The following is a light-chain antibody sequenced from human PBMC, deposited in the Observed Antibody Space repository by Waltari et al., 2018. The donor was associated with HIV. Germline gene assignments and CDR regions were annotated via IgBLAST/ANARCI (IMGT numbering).Light chain of an antibody. V-gene: IGKV1-39*01. CDR2: AAS. J-gene: IGKJ5*01. CDR1: QSVSNS. CDR3: QQTYRTPQT. Sequence: IQMTQSPSSLSASVGDRVTITCRARQSVSNSLKWYQQKPGKATKRLIYAASSLQNEVPSRFSGSGSGTDFTLTVNSLQPEDFATYYCQQTYRTPQTFGQGTRLENK.